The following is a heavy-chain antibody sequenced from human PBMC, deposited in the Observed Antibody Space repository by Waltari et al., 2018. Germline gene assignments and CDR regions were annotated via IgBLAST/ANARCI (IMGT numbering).Heavy chain of an antibody. CDR1: GGSISSSSYY. Sequence: QLQLQESGPGLVKPSETLSLTCTVSGGSISSSSYYWGWIRQPPGKGLEWIGSIYYSGSTYYNPSLKSRVTISVDTSKNQFSLKLSSVTAADTAVYYCARLGGQWLVTYCGMDVWGQGTTVTVSS. CDR3: ARLGGQWLVTYCGMDV. V-gene: IGHV4-39*01. D-gene: IGHD6-19*01. J-gene: IGHJ6*02. CDR2: IYYSGST.